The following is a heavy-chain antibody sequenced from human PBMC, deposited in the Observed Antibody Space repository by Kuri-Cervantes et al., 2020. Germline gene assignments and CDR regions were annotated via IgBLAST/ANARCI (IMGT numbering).Heavy chain of an antibody. CDR2: IWYDGSNK. D-gene: IGHD3-10*01. J-gene: IGHJ6*03. CDR1: GFTFSSYG. CDR3: ARGSGGYMDV. V-gene: IGHV3-33*01. Sequence: GESLKISCAASGFTFSSYGMHWVRQAPGKGLEWVAVIWYDGSNKYYADSVKGRFTISRDNSKNTLYLQMNSLRAEDTAVYYCARGSGGYMDVWGKGTTVTVSS.